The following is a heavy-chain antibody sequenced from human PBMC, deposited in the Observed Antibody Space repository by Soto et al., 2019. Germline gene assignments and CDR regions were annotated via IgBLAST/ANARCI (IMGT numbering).Heavy chain of an antibody. J-gene: IGHJ6*03. Sequence: SVKVSCKASGGTFSSYTISWVRQAPGQGLEWMGRIIPILGIANYAQKIQGRDTITADKSTSTAYMELSSLRSEDTVVYYCARAGIPPDYYYYYYMDVWGKGTTVTVSS. CDR2: IIPILGIA. D-gene: IGHD1-20*01. V-gene: IGHV1-69*02. CDR3: ARAGIPPDYYYYYYMDV. CDR1: GGTFSSYT.